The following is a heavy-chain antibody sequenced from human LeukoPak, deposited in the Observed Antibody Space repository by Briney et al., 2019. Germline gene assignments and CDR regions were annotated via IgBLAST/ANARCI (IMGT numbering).Heavy chain of an antibody. V-gene: IGHV3-23*01. D-gene: IGHD6-13*01. CDR1: GFIFSSYD. CDR2: FRARDSTT. J-gene: IGHJ3*02. CDR3: AKSLIAAAGTGAFDI. Sequence: PGGSLRLSCAASGFIFSSYDMTWVRQAPGKGLEWVSSFRARDSTTYYADSVKGRFTIYRDISKNTLFLQMNSLSAEDTAVYYCAKSLIAAAGTGAFDIWGQGTMVTVSS.